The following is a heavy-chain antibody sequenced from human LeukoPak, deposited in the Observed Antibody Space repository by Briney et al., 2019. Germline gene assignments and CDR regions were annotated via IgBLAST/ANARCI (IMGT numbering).Heavy chain of an antibody. J-gene: IGHJ6*02. CDR2: IYTSGST. D-gene: IGHD6-19*01. CDR3: AKSGWYSDYYYGMDV. V-gene: IGHV4-4*08. CDR1: GGSISSYY. Sequence: PSETLSLTCTVSGGSISSYYWSWIRQPPGKGLEWIGYIYTSGSTNYNPSLKSRVTMSVDTSKNQFSLKLSSVTAADTAVYYCAKSGWYSDYYYGMDVWGQGTTVTVSS.